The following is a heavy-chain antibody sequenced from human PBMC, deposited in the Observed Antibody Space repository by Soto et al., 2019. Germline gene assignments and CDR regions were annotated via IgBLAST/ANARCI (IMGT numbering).Heavy chain of an antibody. V-gene: IGHV3-30*18. CDR2: ITYDGSNK. J-gene: IGHJ3*02. D-gene: IGHD3-10*01. CDR1: GFTFSSYG. CDR3: AKDWRESLPGDAFDI. Sequence: QVQLVESGGGVVQPGRSLRLSCAASGFTFSSYGMHWVRQAPGKGLEWVGVITYDGSNKFYADSVKGRFTISREHSKNTLYLQMNSLRAEDAAVYYCAKDWRESLPGDAFDIWGQGTMVTVSS.